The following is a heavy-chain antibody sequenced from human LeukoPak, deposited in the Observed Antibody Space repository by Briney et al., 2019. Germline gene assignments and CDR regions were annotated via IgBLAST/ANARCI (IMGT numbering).Heavy chain of an antibody. V-gene: IGHV3-21*01. J-gene: IGHJ4*02. CDR1: GFTFSSYS. CDR3: AKDHLSDSGEDY. D-gene: IGHD2-15*01. CDR2: ISSSSYI. Sequence: GGSLRLSCAASGFTFSSYSMNWVRQAPGKGLEWVSSISSSSYIYYADSVKGRFTISRDNAKNSLYLQMNSLRAEDTAVYYCAKDHLSDSGEDYWGQGTLVTVSS.